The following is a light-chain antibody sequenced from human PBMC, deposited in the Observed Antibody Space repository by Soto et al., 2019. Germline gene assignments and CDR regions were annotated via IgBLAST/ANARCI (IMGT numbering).Light chain of an antibody. J-gene: IGKJ5*01. CDR1: QSVSNN. V-gene: IGKV3-15*01. Sequence: EVVMTQSPATLSVSPGERATLSCRASQSVSNNLAWYQQKPGQAPRLIVYGSSSRSTDITGRFSGSGSGTDLSHTILARLVEDFALYYCLQYNNWTSITFGQVTRLEIQ. CDR3: LQYNNWTSIT. CDR2: GSS.